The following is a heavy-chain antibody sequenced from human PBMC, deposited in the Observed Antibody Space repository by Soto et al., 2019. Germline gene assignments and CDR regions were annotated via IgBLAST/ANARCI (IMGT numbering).Heavy chain of an antibody. V-gene: IGHV4-30-2*01. J-gene: IGHJ5*02. CDR1: GGSISSGGYS. Sequence: PSETLSLTCAVSGGSISSGGYSWNWIRQPPGKGLEWIGYIYHSGSTYYNPSLKSRVTISVDKSKNQFSLKLTSVTAADTAVYYCARDQLEGNWFDPWGQGTLVIVSS. D-gene: IGHD1-1*01. CDR3: ARDQLEGNWFDP. CDR2: IYHSGST.